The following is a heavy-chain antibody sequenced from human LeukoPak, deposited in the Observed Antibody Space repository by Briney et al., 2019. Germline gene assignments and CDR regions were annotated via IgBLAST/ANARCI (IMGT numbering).Heavy chain of an antibody. V-gene: IGHV3-20*04. Sequence: GRCLRLSCAASGFGLDEYGMNWGPQAPGKGVGWGSSINWNGRSTTYADSVKGRFTISRDTAKNSLYLQMNSLRAEDTAVYYCVGDSSGYPNWFDPWGQGTLVTVSS. J-gene: IGHJ5*02. CDR3: VGDSSGYPNWFDP. CDR2: INWNGRST. D-gene: IGHD3-22*01. CDR1: GFGLDEYG.